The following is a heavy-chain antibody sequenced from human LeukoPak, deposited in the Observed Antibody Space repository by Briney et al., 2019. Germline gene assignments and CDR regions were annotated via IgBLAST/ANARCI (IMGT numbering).Heavy chain of an antibody. J-gene: IGHJ4*02. CDR2: ISGSGGST. V-gene: IGHV3-23*01. CDR1: GFTFSSYA. CDR3: AKKDLYSSSWYVSVPDSEGYDY. D-gene: IGHD6-13*01. Sequence: GGSLRLSCAASGFTFSSYAMSWVRRAPGKGLEWVSAISGSGGSTYYADSVKGRFTISRDNAKNTLYLQVNSLRAEDTAVYYCAKKDLYSSSWYVSVPDSEGYDYWGQGTLVTVSS.